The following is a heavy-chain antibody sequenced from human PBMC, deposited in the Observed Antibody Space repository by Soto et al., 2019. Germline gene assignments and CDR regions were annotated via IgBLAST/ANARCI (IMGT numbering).Heavy chain of an antibody. CDR2: ISSSSSYT. CDR3: ARVDWFGNNAEYFPH. CDR1: GFTFSDFY. J-gene: IGHJ1*01. D-gene: IGHD3-10*01. V-gene: IGHV3-11*06. Sequence: QVQLVESGGGLVKPGGSLRLSCAASGFTFSDFYMSWIRQAPGKGLEWVSYISSSSSYTNYADSVRGRITVSRDNAKNSLYLQMNSLRDEDTAVYYCARVDWFGNNAEYFPHWGQGTLVTVSS.